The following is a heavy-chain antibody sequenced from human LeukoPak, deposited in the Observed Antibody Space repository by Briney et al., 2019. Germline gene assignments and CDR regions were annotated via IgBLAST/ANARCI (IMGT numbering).Heavy chain of an antibody. V-gene: IGHV5-51*01. CDR3: ARTSAYCSSTSCPFDY. CDR2: IYPGDSDT. CDR1: GYSFTIYW. J-gene: IGHJ4*02. Sequence: GESLKISCKGSGYSFTIYWIGWVRQMPGKGLEWMGIIYPGDSDTRSNPSFQGQVTISADKSISTAYLQWSSLKASDTAMYYCARTSAYCSSTSCPFDYWGQGTLVTVSS. D-gene: IGHD2-2*01.